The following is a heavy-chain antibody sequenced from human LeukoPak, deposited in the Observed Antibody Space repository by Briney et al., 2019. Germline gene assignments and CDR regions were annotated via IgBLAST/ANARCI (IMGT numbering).Heavy chain of an antibody. J-gene: IGHJ4*02. V-gene: IGHV1-69*06. CDR2: IIPIFGTA. Sequence: SVKVSCKASGGTFSSYAISWVRQAPGQGLEWMGGIIPIFGTANYAQKFQGRVTITADKSTSTAYMALSSLRSEDTAVYYCARVFYDSSGYPAYYFDYWGQGTLVTVSS. CDR1: GGTFSSYA. CDR3: ARVFYDSSGYPAYYFDY. D-gene: IGHD3-22*01.